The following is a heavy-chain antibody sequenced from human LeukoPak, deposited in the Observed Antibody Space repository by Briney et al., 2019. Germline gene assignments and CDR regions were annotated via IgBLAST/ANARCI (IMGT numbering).Heavy chain of an antibody. Sequence: ASVKVSCKASGYTFTGYYMHWVRQAPGQGLEWMGWINPNSGGTNYAQKFQGRVTMTRDMSTTTVYMELSSLGSEDTAVYYCARNGYYDTSGYFYYYYYMDVWGKGTTVTVSS. CDR1: GYTFTGYY. D-gene: IGHD3-22*01. CDR2: INPNSGGT. J-gene: IGHJ6*03. V-gene: IGHV1-2*02. CDR3: ARNGYYDTSGYFYYYYYMDV.